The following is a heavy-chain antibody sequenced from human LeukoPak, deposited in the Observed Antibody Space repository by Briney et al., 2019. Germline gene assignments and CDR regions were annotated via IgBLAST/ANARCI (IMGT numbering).Heavy chain of an antibody. Sequence: SVKVSCKASGGSFSNYTISWLRQTPGQGLEWMGGIIPIFGTANYAQNFQGGVTITADKFTSSAYMELSSLRSEDTAVYYCARLSCSGGTCYSSRGNFDYWGQGTLVTVSS. V-gene: IGHV1-69*06. CDR2: IIPIFGTA. CDR1: GGSFSNYT. D-gene: IGHD2-15*01. J-gene: IGHJ4*02. CDR3: ARLSCSGGTCYSSRGNFDY.